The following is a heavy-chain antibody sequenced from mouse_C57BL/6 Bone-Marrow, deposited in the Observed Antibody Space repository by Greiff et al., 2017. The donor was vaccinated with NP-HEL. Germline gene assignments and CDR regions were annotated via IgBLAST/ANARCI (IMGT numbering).Heavy chain of an antibody. CDR3: ARSGPYVLGYAYYFDD. Sequence: VKLMESGAELMKPGASVKLSCKATGYTFTGYWIEWVKQRPGHGLEWIGEILPGSGSTNYNAKFKGKATFTADTSSNTAYMPLSTLTTEDSAIYNGARSGPYVLGYAYYFDDWGQGTTLTVTS. D-gene: IGHD1-1*01. J-gene: IGHJ2*01. CDR2: ILPGSGST. CDR1: GYTFTGYW. V-gene: IGHV1-9*01.